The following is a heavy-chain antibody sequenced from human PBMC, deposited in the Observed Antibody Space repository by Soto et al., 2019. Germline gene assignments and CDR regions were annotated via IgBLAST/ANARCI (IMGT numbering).Heavy chain of an antibody. CDR1: RFTFSTYE. J-gene: IGHJ4*02. Sequence: GGSLRLSCAASRFTFSTYEMHWVRQAPGKGLEWVSCISSSGSSVYYADSVKGRFTISRDNSRNSLYLQMNSLRDGDTALYYCVRYCSSTLCNGVATRTFDYWGQGALVTVSS. D-gene: IGHD5-12*01. CDR3: VRYCSSTLCNGVATRTFDY. CDR2: ISSSGSSV. V-gene: IGHV3-48*03.